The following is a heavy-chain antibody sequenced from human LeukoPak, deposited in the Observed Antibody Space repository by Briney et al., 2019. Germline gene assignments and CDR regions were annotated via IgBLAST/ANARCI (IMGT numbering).Heavy chain of an antibody. V-gene: IGHV3-33*01. CDR3: ARGGSYSAAPFDY. CDR2: IWYDGSNK. D-gene: IGHD1-26*01. Sequence: GRSLRLSCAASGFTFSSYGMHWVRQAPGKGLEWVAVIWYDGSNKYYADSVKGRFTISRDNPKNTLYLQMNSLRAEDTAVYYCARGGSYSAAPFDYWGQGTLVTVSS. J-gene: IGHJ4*02. CDR1: GFTFSSYG.